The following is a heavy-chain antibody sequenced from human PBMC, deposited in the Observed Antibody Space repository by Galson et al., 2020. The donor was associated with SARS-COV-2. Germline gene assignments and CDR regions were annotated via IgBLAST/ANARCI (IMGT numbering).Heavy chain of an antibody. V-gene: IGHV4-39*07. CDR3: ASLQWLPKAGLYYYYYYMDV. CDR2: IYYRGST. Sequence: SETLSLTCTVSGGSISSSSYYWGWIRQPPGKGLEWIGSIYYRGSTYYNPSLKSRVTISVDTSKNQFSLKLSSVTAADTAVYYCASLQWLPKAGLYYYYYYMDVWGKGTTVTVSS. J-gene: IGHJ6*03. CDR1: GGSISSSSYY. D-gene: IGHD6-19*01.